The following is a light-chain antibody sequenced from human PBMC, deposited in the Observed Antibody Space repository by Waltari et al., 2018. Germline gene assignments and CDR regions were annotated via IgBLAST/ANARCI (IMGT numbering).Light chain of an antibody. J-gene: IGKJ2*01. CDR1: QSLSSY. CDR3: QQTSSTPPYT. V-gene: IGKV1-39*01. Sequence: DIQMTQSPSSLSASVGDRVTITCRASQSLSSYLNWYQQKPGKAPKLLIYVASSLQSGGPSRFSGSGSGTDFTLTISSLQSEDFATYYCQQTSSTPPYTFGQGTKLEIK. CDR2: VAS.